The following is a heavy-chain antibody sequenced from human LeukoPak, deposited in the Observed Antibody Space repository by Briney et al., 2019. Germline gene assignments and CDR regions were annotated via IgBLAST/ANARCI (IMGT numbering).Heavy chain of an antibody. V-gene: IGHV3-9*01. CDR3: AKDTRHLRLYYFDY. CDR1: GFTFDDYA. CDR2: ISWNSGSR. J-gene: IGHJ4*02. Sequence: AGGSLRLSCAASGFTFDDYAMHWVRQAPGKGLEWVSGISWNSGSRGYADSVKGRFTISRDNAKNSLYLQMNSLRAEDTALYYCAKDTRHLRLYYFDYWGQGILVTVSS.